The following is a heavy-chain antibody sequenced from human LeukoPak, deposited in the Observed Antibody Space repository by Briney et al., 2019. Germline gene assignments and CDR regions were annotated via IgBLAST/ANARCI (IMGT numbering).Heavy chain of an antibody. CDR3: ATSSEGSTSCYPECVNWYFDL. Sequence: ASVKVSCKVSGCTLTELSMHWVRQAPGKGREWMGGFDPEDCETIYAQKFQGRVTMTEDTSTDTAYMELSSLRSEDTAVYYCATSSEGSTSCYPECVNWYFDLWGRGTLVTVSS. CDR2: FDPEDCET. CDR1: GCTLTELS. D-gene: IGHD2-2*01. V-gene: IGHV1-24*01. J-gene: IGHJ2*01.